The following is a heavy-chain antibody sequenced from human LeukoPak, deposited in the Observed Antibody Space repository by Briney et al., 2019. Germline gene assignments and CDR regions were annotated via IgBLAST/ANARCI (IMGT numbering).Heavy chain of an antibody. Sequence: GGSLRLSCAASGFTFSSCAMGWVRQAPGKGLEWVSYISSSSSTIYYADSVKGRFTISRDNAKNSLYLQMNSLRAEDTAVYYCARNVPGRKVILTGPNWFDPWGQGTLVTVSS. D-gene: IGHD3-9*01. J-gene: IGHJ5*02. V-gene: IGHV3-48*04. CDR3: ARNVPGRKVILTGPNWFDP. CDR2: ISSSSSTI. CDR1: GFTFSSCA.